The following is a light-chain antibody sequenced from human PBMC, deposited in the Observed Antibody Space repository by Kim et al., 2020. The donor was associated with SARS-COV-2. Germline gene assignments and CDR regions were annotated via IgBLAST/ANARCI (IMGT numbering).Light chain of an antibody. CDR1: SSNIGAGYE. CDR2: ANT. J-gene: IGLJ1*01. Sequence: QAVVTQPPSVSGAPGQRVTISCTGSSSNIGAGYEVHWYQQLPGTAPKLVIYANTNRPSGIPDRFSGSKSGTSASLAITGLLAADEADYYCQSYDSGLSGSVFGTGTKVTVL. V-gene: IGLV1-40*01. CDR3: QSYDSGLSGSV.